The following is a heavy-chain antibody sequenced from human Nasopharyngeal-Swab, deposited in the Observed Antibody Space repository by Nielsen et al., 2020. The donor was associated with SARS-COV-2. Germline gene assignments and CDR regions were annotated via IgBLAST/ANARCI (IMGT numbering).Heavy chain of an antibody. V-gene: IGHV1-2*06. Sequence: ASVKVSCKASGYTFTGYYMHWVRQAPGQGPEWMGRINPNSGGTNYAQKFQGRVTMTRDTSISTAYMELSRLRSDDTAVYYCAREDSYNKNDAFDIWGQGTMVTVSS. CDR1: GYTFTGYY. D-gene: IGHD5-24*01. CDR2: INPNSGGT. CDR3: AREDSYNKNDAFDI. J-gene: IGHJ3*02.